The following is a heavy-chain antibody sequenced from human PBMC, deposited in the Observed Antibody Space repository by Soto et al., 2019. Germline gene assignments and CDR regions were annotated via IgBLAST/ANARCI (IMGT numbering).Heavy chain of an antibody. CDR1: GGSISSYF. CDR2: VYYTGTT. Sequence: QVQLQESGPGLLKPSETLSLTCTVSGGSISSYFYIWVRQPPGKGLEWIGSVYYTGTTAYHPSLKSRVTISVDTSKTQFSLNLRSVTAADTAVYYCARDLAAVPRAFDYWGRGTLVTVSS. J-gene: IGHJ4*02. CDR3: ARDLAAVPRAFDY. V-gene: IGHV4-59*01. D-gene: IGHD6-13*01.